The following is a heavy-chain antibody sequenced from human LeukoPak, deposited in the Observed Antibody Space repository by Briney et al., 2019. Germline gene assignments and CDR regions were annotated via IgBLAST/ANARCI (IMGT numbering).Heavy chain of an antibody. V-gene: IGHV3-23*01. CDR3: TKRVKYGGTWDHFAD. CDR2: VNADGGNT. D-gene: IGHD1-26*01. J-gene: IGHJ4*02. Sequence: GESLRLSCAASGFTFDNYRMSWVRQAPGKGLEWVSTVNADGGNTYYADSVKGRFTISRDNSKSTLILQMNSLRVEDTALYYCTKRVKYGGTWDHFADWGQGTLVTVSS. CDR1: GFTFDNYR.